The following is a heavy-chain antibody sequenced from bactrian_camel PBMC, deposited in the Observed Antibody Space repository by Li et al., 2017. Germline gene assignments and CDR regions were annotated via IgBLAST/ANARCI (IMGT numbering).Heavy chain of an antibody. CDR1: IASDAFYSSYC. Sequence: HVQLVESGGGSVQAGGSLRLSCVASIASDAFYSSYCMAWFRQAPGKEREGVAHISGGRTDYADSVKGRFTISQDNAKNTLYLQMNSLKPEDTGMYYCAAMEWPFPVTRMLAEGEIKVWGQGTQVTVS. CDR3: AAMEWPFPVTRMLAEGEIKV. CDR2: ISGGRT. V-gene: IGHV3S53*01. J-gene: IGHJ4*01. D-gene: IGHD1*01.